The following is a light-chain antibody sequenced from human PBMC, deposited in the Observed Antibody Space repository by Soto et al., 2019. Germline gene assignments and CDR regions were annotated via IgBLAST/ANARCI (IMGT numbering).Light chain of an antibody. V-gene: IGLV2-23*01. J-gene: IGLJ3*02. CDR2: EAT. Sequence: QSALAQPASVSGSPGQSITISCTGSSSAVGNYKFVSWFQQNPGKAPKLIIYEATKRPSGVSDRFSGSKSGYTASLTISGLQAEDEADYYCCSYAGDSTWVFGGGTKLTVL. CDR1: SSAVGNYKF. CDR3: CSYAGDSTWV.